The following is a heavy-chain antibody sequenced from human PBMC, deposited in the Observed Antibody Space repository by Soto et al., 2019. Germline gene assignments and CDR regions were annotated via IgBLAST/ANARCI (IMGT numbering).Heavy chain of an antibody. CDR3: ARDPDYYYGSGSDNWFDP. D-gene: IGHD3-10*01. Sequence: QVQLVQSGAEVKKPGASVKVSCKDSGYTFTSYGISWVRQAPGQWLEWMGWISAYNGNTNYAQKLQGRVTMTTDTSTSTAYMELRSLRSDDTAVYYCARDPDYYYGSGSDNWFDPWGQGTLVTVSS. CDR1: GYTFTSYG. V-gene: IGHV1-18*01. J-gene: IGHJ5*02. CDR2: ISAYNGNT.